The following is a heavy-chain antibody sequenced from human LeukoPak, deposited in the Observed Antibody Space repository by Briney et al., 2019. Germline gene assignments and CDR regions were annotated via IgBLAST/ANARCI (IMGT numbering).Heavy chain of an antibody. CDR3: ARRRIADYWFDP. J-gene: IGHJ5*02. V-gene: IGHV1-18*01. CDR1: GYTFTSYG. Sequence: ASVKVSCKASGYTFTSYGISWVRQAPGQGVEWMGWISAYNGNTNYAQKLQGRVTMTTDTSTSTAYMELRSLRSDDTAVYYCARRRIADYWFDPWGQGTLVTVSS. D-gene: IGHD6-13*01. CDR2: ISAYNGNT.